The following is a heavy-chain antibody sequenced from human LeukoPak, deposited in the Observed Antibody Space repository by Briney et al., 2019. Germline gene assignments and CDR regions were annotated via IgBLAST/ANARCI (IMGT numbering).Heavy chain of an antibody. CDR2: IIPIFGTA. D-gene: IGHD2-8*01. CDR1: GGTFSSYA. V-gene: IGHV1-69*13. J-gene: IGHJ4*02. Sequence: ASVKVSCKASGGTFSSYAISWVRQAPGQGLEWIGGIIPIFGTANYAQKFQGRVTITADESTSTAYMELSSLRSEDTAVYYCARIMVHGGGYWGQGTLVTVSS. CDR3: ARIMVHGGGY.